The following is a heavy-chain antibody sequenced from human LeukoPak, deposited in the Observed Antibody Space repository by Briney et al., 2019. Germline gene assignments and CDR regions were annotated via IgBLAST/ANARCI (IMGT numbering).Heavy chain of an antibody. Sequence: SEPLSLTCAVSGYSISSGYYWGCIRQPPPDGLVWIGRIYHSGCTSYKPSPHPRVTISVDRSKNQFSLKLSSVTAADTAVYYCARVETLLRYFDWPGLGAFDIWGQGTMVTVSS. V-gene: IGHV4-38-2*01. CDR1: GYSISSGYY. CDR3: ARVETLLRYFDWPGLGAFDI. D-gene: IGHD3-9*01. J-gene: IGHJ3*02. CDR2: IYHSGCT.